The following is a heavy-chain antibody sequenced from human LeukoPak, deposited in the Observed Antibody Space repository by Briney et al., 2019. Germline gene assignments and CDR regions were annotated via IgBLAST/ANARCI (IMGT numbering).Heavy chain of an antibody. D-gene: IGHD3-10*01. CDR1: GFTFSDYY. J-gene: IGHJ3*02. Sequence: PGGSLRLSCAASGFTFSDYYMSWIRQAPGKGLEWVSYISSSGSTIYYADSVKGRFTISRDNAKNSLYLQMNSLRAEDTAVYYCARDTRLLWTIAGAFDIWGQGTMVTVSS. CDR2: ISSSGSTI. CDR3: ARDTRLLWTIAGAFDI. V-gene: IGHV3-11*04.